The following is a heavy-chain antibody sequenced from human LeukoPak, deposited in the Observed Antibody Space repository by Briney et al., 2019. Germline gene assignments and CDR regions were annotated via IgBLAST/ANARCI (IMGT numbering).Heavy chain of an antibody. CDR1: GGSISSYY. D-gene: IGHD3-22*01. J-gene: IGHJ4*02. CDR2: IYTSGST. CDR3: ARKAPYYSDGSGPLGTYYFDY. V-gene: IGHV4-4*07. Sequence: SETLSLTCTVSGGSISSYYWSWIRQPAGKGLEWIGRIYTSGSTNYNPSLKRRVTMSVDTSKNHFSLKLSSVTAADTAVYYCARKAPYYSDGSGPLGTYYFDYWGQGTLVTVSS.